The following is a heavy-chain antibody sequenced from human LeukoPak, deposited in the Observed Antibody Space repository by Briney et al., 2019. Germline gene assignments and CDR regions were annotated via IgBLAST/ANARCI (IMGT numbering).Heavy chain of an antibody. CDR2: ISYDGSIK. CDR3: ARGCGADSWCFDY. D-gene: IGHD2-21*01. Sequence: GGSLRLSCAASGFTLSSYAMHWVRQAPGKGLEWVAVISYDGSIKYYVDSVKGRFTISRDNSKNTLYLQMDSLKTEDTGVYYCARGCGADSWCFDYWGQGTLVTVSS. V-gene: IGHV3-30-3*01. J-gene: IGHJ4*02. CDR1: GFTLSSYA.